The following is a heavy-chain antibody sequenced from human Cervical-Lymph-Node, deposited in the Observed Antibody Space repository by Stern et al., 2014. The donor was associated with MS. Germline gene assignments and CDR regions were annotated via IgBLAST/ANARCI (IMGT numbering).Heavy chain of an antibody. J-gene: IGHJ4*02. D-gene: IGHD1-1*01. CDR2: INGDGTVS. Sequence: EVQLVESGGGIVQPGGSLMISCVASGFNFRTYWMHWVRQGPGKGLEWVSRINGDGTVSTYADSVRGRFTISRNNANNTMSLQLDNLSVEDTAIYYCASAYRASWGQGTLVTVST. CDR1: GFNFRTYW. CDR3: ASAYRAS. V-gene: IGHV3-74*02.